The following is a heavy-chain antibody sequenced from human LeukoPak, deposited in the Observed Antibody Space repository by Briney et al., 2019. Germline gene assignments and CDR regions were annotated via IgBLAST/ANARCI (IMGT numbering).Heavy chain of an antibody. CDR3: SRVACSSTTCYPAY. D-gene: IGHD2-2*01. CDR1: GSTFSNYE. V-gene: IGHV3-48*03. J-gene: IGHJ4*02. Sequence: GGSLRLSCAASGSTFSNYEMNWVRQAPGKGLEWVSYISSSGSSINYADSVKGRFTTSRDNAENSLSLQMNSLRAEDTAVYYCSRVACSSTTCYPAYWGQGTLVTVSS. CDR2: ISSSGSSI.